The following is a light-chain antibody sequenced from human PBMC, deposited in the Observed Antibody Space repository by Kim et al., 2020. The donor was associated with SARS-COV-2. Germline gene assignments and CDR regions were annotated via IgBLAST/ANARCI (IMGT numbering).Light chain of an antibody. CDR2: DAS. J-gene: IGKJ4*01. CDR1: RSISSN. Sequence: EVVMTQSPASLSVAPGERATLSCRAGRSISSNLAWYQQKPGQPPRLLIYDASTRANGIPARFSGSGSGTEFTLTISSLQSEDFAVYYCQQYNSWPPVTFGGGTKVDIK. V-gene: IGKV3-15*01. CDR3: QQYNSWPPVT.